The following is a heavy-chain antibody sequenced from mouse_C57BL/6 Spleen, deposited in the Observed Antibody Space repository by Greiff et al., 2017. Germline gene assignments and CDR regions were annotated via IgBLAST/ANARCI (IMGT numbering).Heavy chain of an antibody. CDR1: GYTFTDYE. V-gene: IGHV1-15*01. CDR2: IDPETGCT. Sequence: QVQLQQSGAELVRPGASVTLSCKASGYTFTDYEMHWVKQTPVHGLEWIGAIDPETGCTAYNQKFKGKAILTADKSSSTAYMELRSLTSEDSAVYYGTRGYYGSSYRDFDVWGTGTTVTVSS. CDR3: TRGYYGSSYRDFDV. J-gene: IGHJ1*03. D-gene: IGHD1-1*01.